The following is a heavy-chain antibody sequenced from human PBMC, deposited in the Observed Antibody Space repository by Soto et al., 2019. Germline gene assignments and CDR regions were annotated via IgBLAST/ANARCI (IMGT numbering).Heavy chain of an antibody. V-gene: IGHV1-2*04. CDR1: GYTFTGYY. D-gene: IGHD1-26*01. Sequence: ASVKVSCKASGYTFTGYYMHWVRQAPGQGLEWMGWINPNSGGTNYAQKFQGWVTMTRDTSISTAYMELSRLRSDDTAVYYCARGRDYRAYYFDYWGQGTLVTSPQ. J-gene: IGHJ4*02. CDR3: ARGRDYRAYYFDY. CDR2: INPNSGGT.